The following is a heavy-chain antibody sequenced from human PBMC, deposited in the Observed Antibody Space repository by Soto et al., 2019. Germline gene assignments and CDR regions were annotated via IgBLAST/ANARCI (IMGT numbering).Heavy chain of an antibody. CDR3: ARDSDIVVVPAARGYYYYGMDV. V-gene: IGHV3-11*06. Sequence: PGGSLRLSCAASGFTFSDYYMSWIRQAPGKGLEWVSYISSSSSYTNYADSLKGRFTISRDNAKNSLYLQMNSLRAEDTAVYYCARDSDIVVVPAARGYYYYGMDVWGQGTTVTVSS. D-gene: IGHD2-2*01. CDR1: GFTFSDYY. CDR2: ISSSSSYT. J-gene: IGHJ6*02.